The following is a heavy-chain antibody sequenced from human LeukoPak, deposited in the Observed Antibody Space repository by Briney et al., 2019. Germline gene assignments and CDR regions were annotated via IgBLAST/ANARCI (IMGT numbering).Heavy chain of an antibody. CDR2: IYPGDSDT. V-gene: IGHV5-51*01. D-gene: IGHD1-14*01. CDR3: ARREPGQGKYYFDY. J-gene: IGHJ4*02. Sequence: GESLKISCKGSGYSFTNYWIGWVRQMPGKGLEWMGIIYPGDSDTRYSPSFQGQVTISADKSISTAYLQWNSLKASDTAMYFWARREPGQGKYYFDYWGQGTLVTVSS. CDR1: GYSFTNYW.